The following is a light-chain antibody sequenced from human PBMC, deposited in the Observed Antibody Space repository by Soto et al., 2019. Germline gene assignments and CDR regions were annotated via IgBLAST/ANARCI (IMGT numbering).Light chain of an antibody. CDR3: HQYNNWPPWT. V-gene: IGKV3-15*01. CDR1: QSVDSY. Sequence: ETVMTQSPATLSVSPGDRATLSCRASQSVDSYLAWYQQKPGQAPRLLIYGASTRATGIPARFRGSGSGTEFTLTISSLQSEDFAVYYCHQYNNWPPWTFGQGTKVEIK. J-gene: IGKJ1*01. CDR2: GAS.